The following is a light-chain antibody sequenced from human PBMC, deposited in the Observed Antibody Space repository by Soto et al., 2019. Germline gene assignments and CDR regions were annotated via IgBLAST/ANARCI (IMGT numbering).Light chain of an antibody. CDR2: GVT. V-gene: IGLV2-8*01. Sequence: QSALTQPPSASGSPGQSVTISCTGTSSDVGAYNFVSWYQQYPGKAPKLMIYGVTKRPSGVPDRFSGSKSGNTASLTVSGLQADDEADYYCSSYAGSDNLLFGGGTKVTVL. CDR1: SSDVGAYNF. CDR3: SSYAGSDNLL. J-gene: IGLJ2*01.